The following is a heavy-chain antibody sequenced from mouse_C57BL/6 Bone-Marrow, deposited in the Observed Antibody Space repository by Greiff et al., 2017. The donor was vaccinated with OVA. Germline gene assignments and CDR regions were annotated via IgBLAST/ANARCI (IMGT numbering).Heavy chain of an antibody. CDR1: GFSLTSYG. CDR2: IWGVGST. CDR3: ASYYYSNPFAY. V-gene: IGHV2-6*01. J-gene: IGHJ3*01. D-gene: IGHD2-5*01. Sequence: VQRVESGPGLVAPSQSLSITCTVSGFSLTSYGVDWVRQSPGKGLEWLGVIWGVGSTNYNSALKSRLSISKDNPKSQVFLKMNSLQTDDTAMYYCASYYYSNPFAYWGQGTLVTVSA.